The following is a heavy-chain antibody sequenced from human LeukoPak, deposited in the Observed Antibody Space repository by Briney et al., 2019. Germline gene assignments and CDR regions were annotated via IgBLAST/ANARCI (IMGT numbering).Heavy chain of an antibody. CDR1: GYSFTSYW. Sequence: GESLKISCKGSGYSFTSYWIGWVRQMPGKGLEWMGSIYPGDSDTRYSPSFQGQVTISADKSISTAYLQWSSLKASDTDMYYCARQYYAYYDSSGYYIDYWGQGTLVTVSS. V-gene: IGHV5-51*01. CDR3: ARQYYAYYDSSGYYIDY. CDR2: IYPGDSDT. J-gene: IGHJ4*02. D-gene: IGHD3-22*01.